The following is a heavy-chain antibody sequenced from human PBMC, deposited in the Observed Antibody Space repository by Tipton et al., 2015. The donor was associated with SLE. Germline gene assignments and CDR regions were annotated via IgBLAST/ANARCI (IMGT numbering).Heavy chain of an antibody. V-gene: IGHV1-2*02. Sequence: QVQLVQSGAEVKKPGASVKVSCKASGYTFSGYYMHWVRQAPGQGLEWMGWINPNSGDTKYAQKFQGRVTMTRGTSISTVYMELSSLRSEDTAVYYCAREIVRGIAAAGSYGMDVWGQGTTVTVSS. CDR1: GYTFSGYY. CDR2: INPNSGDT. D-gene: IGHD6-13*01. CDR3: AREIVRGIAAAGSYGMDV. J-gene: IGHJ6*02.